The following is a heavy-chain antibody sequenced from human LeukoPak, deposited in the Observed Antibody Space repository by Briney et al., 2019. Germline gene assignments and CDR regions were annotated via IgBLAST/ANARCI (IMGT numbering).Heavy chain of an antibody. J-gene: IGHJ4*02. D-gene: IGHD3-22*01. Sequence: PGGSLRLSCAASGFTFSSYAMSWVRQAPGKGLEWVSAISGSGGSTYYADSVKGRFTISRDNAKNSLYLQMNSLRAEDTAVYYCARDYYDSSGLDGHDYWGQGTLVTVSS. CDR2: ISGSGGST. CDR1: GFTFSSYA. CDR3: ARDYYDSSGLDGHDY. V-gene: IGHV3-23*01.